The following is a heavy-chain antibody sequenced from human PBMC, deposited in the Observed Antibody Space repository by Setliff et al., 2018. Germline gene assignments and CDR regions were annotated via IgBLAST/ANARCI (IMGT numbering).Heavy chain of an antibody. V-gene: IGHV3-9*03. Sequence: GGSLRLSCAASGFTFDDYAMHWVRQAPGKGLEWVSGISWNSGSIGYADSVKGRFTIPRDNAKNSLYLQMNSLRAEDMALYYCAKSWSGYSDAFDIWGQGTMVTVSS. CDR1: GFTFDDYA. D-gene: IGHD3-3*01. CDR2: ISWNSGSI. J-gene: IGHJ3*02. CDR3: AKSWSGYSDAFDI.